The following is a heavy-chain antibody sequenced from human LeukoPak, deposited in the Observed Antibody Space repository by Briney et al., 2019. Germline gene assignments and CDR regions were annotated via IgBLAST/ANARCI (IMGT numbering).Heavy chain of an antibody. D-gene: IGHD2-2*02. CDR3: ARSSDCSRASRFTSYFDS. CDR2: IYYGGSP. Sequence: PSETLSLTCTVSGDSISSDNFYWGWVRQAPGKGLEWIGSIYYGGSPYYNPSLETRVTMSVDTSKSQFSLRLSSVTAADTAMYYCARSSDCSRASRFTSYFDSWGQGTLVTVSS. CDR1: GDSISSDNFY. J-gene: IGHJ4*02. V-gene: IGHV4-39*07.